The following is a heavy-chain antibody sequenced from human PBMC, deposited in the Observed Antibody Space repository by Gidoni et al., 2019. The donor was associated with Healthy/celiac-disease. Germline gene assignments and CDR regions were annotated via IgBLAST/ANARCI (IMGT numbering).Heavy chain of an antibody. CDR3: ARKGAFDI. CDR2: INHSGST. J-gene: IGHJ3*02. V-gene: IGHV4-34*01. CDR1: GRSFSGYY. Sequence: QVQLQQWGAGLLKPSETLSLTCAVYGRSFSGYYWSWIRQPPGRGLEWIGEINHSGSTNYNPSLKSRVTISVDTSKNQFSLKLSSVTAADTAVYYCARKGAFDIWGQGTMVTVSS.